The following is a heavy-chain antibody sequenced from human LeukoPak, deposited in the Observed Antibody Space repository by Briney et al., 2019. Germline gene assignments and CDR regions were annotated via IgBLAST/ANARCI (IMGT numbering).Heavy chain of an antibody. CDR1: GFTFSSYG. V-gene: IGHV3-30*02. Sequence: QPGRSLRLSCAASGFTFSSYGMHWVRQAPGKGLQWVAFIRYDGSNTYYTDSVKGRFTISRDNSKDTLYLQMNSLRVEDTAVYYCAKDRRDAYYFGYWGQGTLVSVSS. CDR3: AKDRRDAYYFGY. J-gene: IGHJ4*02. CDR2: IRYDGSNT.